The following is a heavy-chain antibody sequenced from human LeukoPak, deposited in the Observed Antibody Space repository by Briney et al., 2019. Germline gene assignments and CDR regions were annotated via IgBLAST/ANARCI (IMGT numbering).Heavy chain of an antibody. CDR2: TYYRSKWYI. J-gene: IGHJ4*02. V-gene: IGHV6-1*01. D-gene: IGHD6-19*01. CDR3: ARHSSGRPELDY. Sequence: SQTLSLTCAISGDSVSSYTAGWNWIRQSPSRGLEWLGRTYYRSKWYIDYAASVKSRISINPDTSKNQFSLQLDSVTPEDTAVYYCARHSSGRPELDYWGQGTLVTVSS. CDR1: GDSVSSYTAG.